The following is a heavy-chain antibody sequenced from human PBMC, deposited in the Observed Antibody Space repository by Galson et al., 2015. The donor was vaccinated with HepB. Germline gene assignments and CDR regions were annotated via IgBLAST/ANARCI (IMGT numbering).Heavy chain of an antibody. CDR3: ARTLIVGATKIDY. CDR2: INTYNGDT. V-gene: IGHV1-18*04. J-gene: IGHJ4*02. D-gene: IGHD1-26*01. Sequence: SVKVSCKASGYTFTKYGISWVRQAPGQGLEWMGWINTYNGDTEYVQKLQGRVTMTTDTFTNTAYMDLTSLTSDDTAMYYCARTLIVGATKIDYWGQGTLVTVSS. CDR1: GYTFTKYG.